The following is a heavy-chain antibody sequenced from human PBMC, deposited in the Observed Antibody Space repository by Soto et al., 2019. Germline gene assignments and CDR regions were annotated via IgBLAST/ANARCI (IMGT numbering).Heavy chain of an antibody. D-gene: IGHD6-19*01. CDR3: ARDRGSGWYQKDY. CDR1: GFTFSSYS. CDR2: ISSSSSTI. J-gene: IGHJ4*02. V-gene: IGHV3-48*01. Sequence: GSLRLSCAASGFTFSSYSLNWVRQAPGKGLEWVSYISSSSSTIYYADSVKGRFTISRDNAKNSLYVQMNSLRAEDTAVYYCARDRGSGWYQKDYWGQGTLVTVSS.